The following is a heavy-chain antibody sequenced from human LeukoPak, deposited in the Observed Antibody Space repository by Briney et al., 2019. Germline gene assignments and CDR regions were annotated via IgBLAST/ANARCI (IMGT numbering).Heavy chain of an antibody. CDR3: AREYRYGYDY. CDR2: INPNSGGT. J-gene: IGHJ4*02. D-gene: IGHD5-18*01. V-gene: IGHV1-2*02. CDR1: GYTFSDYY. Sequence: ASVKASCKASGYTFSDYYIHWLRQAPGQGLEWVGWINPNSGGTNYAQKFQGRVTMTRDTSISTAYMELSRLTSDDTAVYYCAREYRYGYDYWGQGTLVTVSS.